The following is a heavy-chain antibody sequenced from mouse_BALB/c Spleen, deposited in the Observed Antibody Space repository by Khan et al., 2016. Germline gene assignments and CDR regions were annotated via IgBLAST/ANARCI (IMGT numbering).Heavy chain of an antibody. D-gene: IGHD2-13*01. CDR2: ISYDGSN. V-gene: IGHV3-6*02. CDR3: ARGLPPDY. J-gene: IGHJ2*01. Sequence: EVQLQESGPGLVKPSQSLSLTCSVTGYSITSGYYWNWIRQFPGNKLEWMGFISYDGSNNYNPSLKNRIPITRDTSKNQFFLKLNSVTAEDTATYFCARGLPPDYWGQGTTLTVSS. CDR1: GYSITSGYY.